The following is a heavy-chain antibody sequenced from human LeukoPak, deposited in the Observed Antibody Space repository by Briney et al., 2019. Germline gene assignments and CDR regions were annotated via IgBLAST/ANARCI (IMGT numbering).Heavy chain of an antibody. CDR3: AREDSPRGYYDSSGYYYV. CDR1: GGTFSSYA. CDR2: IILILGIA. J-gene: IGHJ4*02. V-gene: IGHV1-69*04. Sequence: SVKVSCKASGGTFSSYAISWVRQAPGQGLEWMGRIILILGIANYAQKFQGRVTITADKSTSTAYMELSSLRSEDTAVYYCAREDSPRGYYDSSGYYYVWGQGTLVTVSS. D-gene: IGHD3-22*01.